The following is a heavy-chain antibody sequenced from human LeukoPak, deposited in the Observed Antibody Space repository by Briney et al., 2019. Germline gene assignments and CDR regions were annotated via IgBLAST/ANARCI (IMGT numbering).Heavy chain of an antibody. CDR1: GYTFTDYY. V-gene: IGHV1-2*02. J-gene: IGHJ4*02. D-gene: IGHD2-2*01. Sequence: EASVKVSCKASGYTFTDYYIHWVRQALGQGPEWMGWLNSESGGAKYAQRFQARVTMTRDTSISAAYMELTRLRSDDTAMYYCARDLCSSTSCFDYWGQGTLVTVSS. CDR2: LNSESGGA. CDR3: ARDLCSSTSCFDY.